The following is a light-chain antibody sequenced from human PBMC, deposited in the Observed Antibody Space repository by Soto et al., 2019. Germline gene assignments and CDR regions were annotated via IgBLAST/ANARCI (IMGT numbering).Light chain of an antibody. CDR3: MQALRTPYT. CDR1: QSLLHSNGYKY. V-gene: IGKV2-28*01. J-gene: IGKJ5*01. Sequence: DTVMTQSPFSLPVTPGEPASISCRSRQSLLHSNGYKYLDWYLQKPGQSPQLLIYMSSSRASGVPDRFRGSGSGTDFTLKISRVEAEDVGVYYCMQALRTPYTFGQGTRLEIK. CDR2: MSS.